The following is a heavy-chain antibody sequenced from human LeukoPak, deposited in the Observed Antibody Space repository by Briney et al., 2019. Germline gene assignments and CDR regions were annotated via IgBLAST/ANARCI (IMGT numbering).Heavy chain of an antibody. CDR3: ARTGEKRISGSGSYYRGRPIDY. Sequence: SETLSLTCAVYGGSFSGHYWSWIRQPPGKGLEWIGEIGHSGSTNYNPSLESRVTISIDTSKNQFSLTVRSVTAADAAFYYCARTGEKRISGSGSYYRGRPIDYWGQGTLVTVSS. CDR1: GGSFSGHY. CDR2: IGHSGST. V-gene: IGHV4-34*01. D-gene: IGHD3-10*01. J-gene: IGHJ4*02.